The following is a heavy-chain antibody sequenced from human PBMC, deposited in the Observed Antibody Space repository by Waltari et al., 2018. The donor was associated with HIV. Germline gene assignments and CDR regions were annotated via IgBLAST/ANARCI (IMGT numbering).Heavy chain of an antibody. CDR2: ISYDGSNK. D-gene: IGHD3-22*01. Sequence: QVPLVDSGGGVVQPGRSMRLSCPASGFTFSSYAMHRVRPAPGKGLEWVAVISYDGSNKYYADSVKGRFTISRDNSKNTLYLQMNSLRAEDTAVYYCARDRGYDSSGNNWFDPWGQGTLVTVSS. J-gene: IGHJ5*02. CDR1: GFTFSSYA. CDR3: ARDRGYDSSGNNWFDP. V-gene: IGHV3-30-3*01.